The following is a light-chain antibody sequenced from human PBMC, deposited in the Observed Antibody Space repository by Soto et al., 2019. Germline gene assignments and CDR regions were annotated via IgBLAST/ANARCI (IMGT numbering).Light chain of an antibody. Sequence: QSVLAQPRSVSGSPGQSVTISCTGTSSGVGGYNYVSWYQQHPGNAPKLMIYDVSERPSGVPDRFSGSRSGNTASLTISGLQAEDEADYYCCSYAGSYTFVFGTGTKVTVL. V-gene: IGLV2-11*01. J-gene: IGLJ1*01. CDR3: CSYAGSYTFV. CDR2: DVS. CDR1: SSGVGGYNY.